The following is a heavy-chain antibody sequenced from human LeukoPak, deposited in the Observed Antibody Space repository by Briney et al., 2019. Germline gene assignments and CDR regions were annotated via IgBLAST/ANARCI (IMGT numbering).Heavy chain of an antibody. CDR3: ARDHDIVVVPAALDY. J-gene: IGHJ4*02. CDR2: IWYDGSNK. D-gene: IGHD2-2*01. Sequence: GRSLRLSCAASGFTFSSYGMHWVRQAPGKGLEWVAVIWYDGSNKYYADSVKGRFTIPRDNSKNTLYLQMNSLRAEDTAVYYCARDHDIVVVPAALDYWGQGTLVTVSS. V-gene: IGHV3-33*01. CDR1: GFTFSSYG.